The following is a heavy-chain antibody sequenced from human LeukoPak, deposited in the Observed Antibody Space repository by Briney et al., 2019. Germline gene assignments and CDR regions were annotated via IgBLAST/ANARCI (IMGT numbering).Heavy chain of an antibody. V-gene: IGHV1-18*01. D-gene: IGHD6-6*01. CDR1: GYTFTSYG. J-gene: IGHJ3*02. CDR3: AKCEYSSSSYAFDI. CDR2: ISAYNGNT. Sequence: ASVKVSCKASGYTFTSYGISWVRQAPGQGLEWMGWISAYNGNTNYAQKLQGRVTVTTDTSTSTAYMELRSLRSDDTAVYYCAKCEYSSSSYAFDIWGQGTMVTVSS.